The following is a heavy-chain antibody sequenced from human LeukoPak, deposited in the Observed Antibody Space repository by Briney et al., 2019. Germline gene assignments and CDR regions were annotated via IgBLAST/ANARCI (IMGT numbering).Heavy chain of an antibody. CDR1: GFIFSGSW. Sequence: PGGSLRLSCAASGFIFSGSWMTWVRQAPGKGLEWVANIKQDGSEKYYVDSVKGRFTIYRDNTKNSLYLQMNGLRAEDTAVYYCVRHQGTTFDYWGQGTLVTVSS. CDR3: VRHQGTTFDY. D-gene: IGHD1-1*01. V-gene: IGHV3-7*03. J-gene: IGHJ4*02. CDR2: IKQDGSEK.